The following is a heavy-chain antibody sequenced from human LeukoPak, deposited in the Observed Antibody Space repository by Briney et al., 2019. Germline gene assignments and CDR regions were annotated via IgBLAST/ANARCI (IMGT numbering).Heavy chain of an antibody. CDR2: IYSGGST. Sequence: PGGSLRLSCAASGFTVSSNYISWVRQAPGKGLEWVSVIYSGGSTYYADSVKGRFTISRDNSKNTLYLQMNSLRAEDTAVYYCARRFGGRGYGFGSYYYYMDVWGKGTTVTISS. V-gene: IGHV3-66*01. CDR1: GFTVSSNY. CDR3: ARRFGGRGYGFGSYYYYMDV. J-gene: IGHJ6*03. D-gene: IGHD3-16*01.